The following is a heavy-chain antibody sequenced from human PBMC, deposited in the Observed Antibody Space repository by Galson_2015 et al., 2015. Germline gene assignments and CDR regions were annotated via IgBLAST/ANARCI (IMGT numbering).Heavy chain of an antibody. CDR2: IYSGGST. CDR3: AREVAGTGIGY. D-gene: IGHD6-19*01. J-gene: IGHJ4*02. Sequence: ALRLSCAASGVTVSSNYMSWVRQAPGKGLEWVSVIYSGGSTYYADSVKGRFTISRDNSKNTLYLQMNSLRAEDTAVYYCAREVAGTGIGYWGQGTLVTVSS. V-gene: IGHV3-53*01. CDR1: GVTVSSNY.